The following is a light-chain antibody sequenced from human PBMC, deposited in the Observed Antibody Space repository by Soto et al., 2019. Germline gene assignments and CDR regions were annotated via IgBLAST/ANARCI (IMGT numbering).Light chain of an antibody. J-gene: IGLJ3*02. CDR1: SSDVGGYNY. Sequence: QSALTQPRSVSGSPGQSVTISCTGTSSDVGGYNYVSWYQQHPGKAPKLMIYDVSKRPSGVPDRFSGSKSGNTASLTISGLQGEDEADYYCCSYAGSYTFGFGGGTKLTVL. CDR3: CSYAGSYTFG. V-gene: IGLV2-11*01. CDR2: DVS.